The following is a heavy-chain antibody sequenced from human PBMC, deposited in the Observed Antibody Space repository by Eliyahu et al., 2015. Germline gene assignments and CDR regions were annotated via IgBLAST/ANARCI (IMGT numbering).Heavy chain of an antibody. CDR1: GXTFTXYA. J-gene: IGHJ3*02. CDR3: AREGEYAIWGFDAFDI. D-gene: IGHD2-8*01. V-gene: IGHV1-3*01. CDR2: INAGNGNT. Sequence: QVQLVQSGAEVKKPGASVXVSCXASGXTFTXYAMHWVRQAPGQRLEWMGGINAGNGNTKYSQKFQGRVTITRDTSASTAYMELSSLRSEDTAVYYCAREGEYAIWGFDAFDIWGQGTMVTVSS.